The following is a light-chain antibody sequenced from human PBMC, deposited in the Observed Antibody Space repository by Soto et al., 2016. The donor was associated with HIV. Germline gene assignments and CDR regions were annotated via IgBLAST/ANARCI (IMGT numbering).Light chain of an antibody. Sequence: ELTQPPSVSVAPGKTASITCGGNNIGIKSVHWYQQKPGQAPVLVVYDDSDRPSGIPERFSGSNSGNTATLTISRVEAGDEADYCCQVWDSDTEDPVFGGGTKLTVL. CDR3: QVWDSDTEDPV. CDR2: DDS. CDR1: NIGIKS. V-gene: IGLV3-21*03. J-gene: IGLJ2*01.